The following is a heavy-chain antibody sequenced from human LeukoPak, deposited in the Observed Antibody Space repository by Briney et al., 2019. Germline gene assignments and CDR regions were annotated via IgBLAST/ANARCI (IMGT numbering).Heavy chain of an antibody. J-gene: IGHJ4*02. V-gene: IGHV4-34*01. CDR2: INHSGST. CDR1: GGSFSGYY. CDR3: ARGRSNRDS. D-gene: IGHD7-27*01. Sequence: SETLSLTCAVYGGSFSGYYWSWIRQPPGKGLEWIGEINHSGSTNYNPSLKSRVTISVDTSKNQFSLKLSSVTVADTAVYYCARGRSNRDSWGQGTLVTVSS.